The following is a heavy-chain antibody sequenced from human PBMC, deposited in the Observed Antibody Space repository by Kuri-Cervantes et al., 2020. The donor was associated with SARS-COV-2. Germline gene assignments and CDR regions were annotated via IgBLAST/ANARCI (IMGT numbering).Heavy chain of an antibody. CDR2: LNPDTGNT. D-gene: IGHD1-1*01. CDR3: ARDSGDWNPDGLDI. J-gene: IGHJ3*02. Sequence: ASVKVSCKASGYSFSSYDINWVRQAAGQGLEWMGWLNPDTGNTGNAKKFQGRVTMATDTSINTAYMEVSSLTFEDTAIYYCARDSGDWNPDGLDIWGQGTMGTVSS. V-gene: IGHV1-8*02. CDR1: GYSFSSYD.